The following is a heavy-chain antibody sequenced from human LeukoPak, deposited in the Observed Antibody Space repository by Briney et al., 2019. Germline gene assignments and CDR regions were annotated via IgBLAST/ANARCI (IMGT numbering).Heavy chain of an antibody. J-gene: IGHJ4*02. CDR1: GFTFSSYW. CDR2: IKQDGSEK. D-gene: IGHD3-3*01. CDR3: ARAGDFWSGYLDY. V-gene: IGHV3-7*01. Sequence: GSLRLSCAASGFTFSSYWMSWVRQAPGKGLEWVANIKQDGSEKYYVDSVKGRFTISRDNAKNSLYLQMNSLRAEDTAVYYCARAGDFWSGYLDYWGQGTLVTVSS.